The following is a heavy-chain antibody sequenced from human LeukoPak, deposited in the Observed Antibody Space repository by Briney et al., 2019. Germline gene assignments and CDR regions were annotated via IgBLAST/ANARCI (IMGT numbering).Heavy chain of an antibody. CDR3: ATYGGTGYYGFAY. CDR1: GGSISTYY. D-gene: IGHD3/OR15-3a*01. CDR2: IYYSGST. V-gene: IGHV4-59*01. Sequence: PSETLSLTXTVSGGSISTYYWSWIRQPPGEGLEWIGYIYYSGSTNYNPSLKSRVTISVDTSKNQFSLKLSSVTAADTAVYYCATYGGTGYYGFAYWGQGTLVTVSS. J-gene: IGHJ4*02.